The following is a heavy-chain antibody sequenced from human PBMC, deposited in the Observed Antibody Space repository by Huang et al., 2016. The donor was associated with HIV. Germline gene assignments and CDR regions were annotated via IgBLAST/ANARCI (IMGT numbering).Heavy chain of an antibody. Sequence: QVQLVQSGAEVKKPGASVKVSCKASGYTFTNFAIHWVRQAPGQRLEWMGWIDTDKSDTRYSQRFQGRLTITRDTPASTAYMELSSLRSEDTAVYYCARDPHVFVAGPFFDCWGQGTLVTVSS. D-gene: IGHD3-10*02. J-gene: IGHJ4*02. CDR3: ARDPHVFVAGPFFDC. CDR2: IDTDKSDT. CDR1: GYTFTNFA. V-gene: IGHV1-3*04.